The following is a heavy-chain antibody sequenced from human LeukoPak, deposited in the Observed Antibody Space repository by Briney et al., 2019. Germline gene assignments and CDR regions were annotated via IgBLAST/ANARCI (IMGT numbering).Heavy chain of an antibody. V-gene: IGHV1-69*13. Sequence: SVNVSCKASGGTFSSYAISWVRQAPGQGLEWMGGIIPIFGTANYAQQLQGRVTITADESTSTAYMELSSLRSEDTAVYYCASIRSGSYRNFDYWGQGTLVTVSS. CDR2: IIPIFGTA. CDR1: GGTFSSYA. J-gene: IGHJ4*02. D-gene: IGHD1-26*01. CDR3: ASIRSGSYRNFDY.